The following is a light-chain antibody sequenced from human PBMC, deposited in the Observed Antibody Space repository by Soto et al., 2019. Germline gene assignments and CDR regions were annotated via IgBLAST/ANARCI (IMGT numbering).Light chain of an antibody. V-gene: IGKV1-39*01. J-gene: IGKJ1*01. CDR1: QSISSY. CDR3: QQYYSCPLT. Sequence: IPMTQSPSSLSSSVGDRVTITCRASQSISSYLNWYQQKPGKAPKLLIYAASTLQSGVPSRFSGSGSGTDFTLTISCLQSEDFATYYCQQYYSCPLTFGQGTKVDI. CDR2: AAS.